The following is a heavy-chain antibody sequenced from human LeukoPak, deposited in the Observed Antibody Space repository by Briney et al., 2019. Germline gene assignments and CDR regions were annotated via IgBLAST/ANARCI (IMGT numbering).Heavy chain of an antibody. Sequence: GGSLRLFCVASGFTFSSYPMIWVRQAPGKGLESVSYISDSGTVLHYADSLKGRFTLSRDNAKNSLNVQMNSLSAEDTAVYYCARVLGGMTGADYWGQGTLVTVSS. CDR2: ISDSGTVL. V-gene: IGHV3-48*04. J-gene: IGHJ4*02. D-gene: IGHD3-9*01. CDR3: ARVLGGMTGADY. CDR1: GFTFSSYP.